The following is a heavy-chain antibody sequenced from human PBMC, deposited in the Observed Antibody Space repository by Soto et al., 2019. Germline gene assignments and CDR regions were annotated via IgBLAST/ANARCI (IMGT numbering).Heavy chain of an antibody. CDR1: GFTFSSYA. Sequence: GGSLRLSCAASGFTFSSYAMHWVRQAPGKGLEWVAVISYDGSNKYYADSVKGRFTISRDNSKNTLYLPMNSLRAEDTAVYYCARDLTRGRSFAYYYYGMDVWGQGTTVNVS. J-gene: IGHJ6*02. V-gene: IGHV3-30-3*01. CDR2: ISYDGSNK. D-gene: IGHD3-10*01. CDR3: ARDLTRGRSFAYYYYGMDV.